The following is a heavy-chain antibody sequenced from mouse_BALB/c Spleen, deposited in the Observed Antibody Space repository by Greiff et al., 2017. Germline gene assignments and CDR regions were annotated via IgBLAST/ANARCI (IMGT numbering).Heavy chain of an antibody. CDR1: GYSFTGYY. D-gene: IGHD2-14*01. V-gene: IGHV1-26*01. CDR2: VNPNNGGT. J-gene: IGHJ1*01. CDR3: ARRYCRYDEYFDV. Sequence: VQLQQSGPDLVKPGASVTISCKASGYSFTGYYMHWVKQSHGKSLEWIGRVNPNNGGTSYNQKFKGKAILTVDKSSSTAYMQLSSLTSEDSAGYYWARRYCRYDEYFDVWGAGTTVTVSS.